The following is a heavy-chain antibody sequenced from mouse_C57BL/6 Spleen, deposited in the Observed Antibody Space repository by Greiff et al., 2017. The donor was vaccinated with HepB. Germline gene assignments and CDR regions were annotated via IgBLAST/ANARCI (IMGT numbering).Heavy chain of an antibody. CDR1: GYTFTSYW. CDR3: ASGGYSNFFDY. V-gene: IGHV1-55*01. Sequence: QVQLKQSGAELVKPGASVKMSCKASGYTFTSYWITWVKQRPGQGLEWIGDIYPGSGSTNYNEKFKSKATLTVDTSSSTAYMQLSSLTSEDSAVYYCASGGYSNFFDYWGQGTTLTVSS. CDR2: IYPGSGST. J-gene: IGHJ2*01. D-gene: IGHD2-5*01.